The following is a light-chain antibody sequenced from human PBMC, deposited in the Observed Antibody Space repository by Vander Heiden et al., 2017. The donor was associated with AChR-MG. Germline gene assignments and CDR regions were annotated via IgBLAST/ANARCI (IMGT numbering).Light chain of an antibody. J-gene: IGLJ3*02. V-gene: IGLV1-40*01. CDR3: QSYDNKLNGYVV. Sequence: QSELTQPPSVSAATGQRVILSCTGGSSNIGADDDVQCYQQVPGTAPKLVIYDSSSRPSGVPDRFSGSKTDASSSLAITGRQAEDEADYYCQSYDNKLNGYVVFGGGTKLTVL. CDR2: DSS. CDR1: SSNIGADDD.